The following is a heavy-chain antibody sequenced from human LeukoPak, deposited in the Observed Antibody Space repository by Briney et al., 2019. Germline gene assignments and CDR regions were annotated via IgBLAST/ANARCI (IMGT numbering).Heavy chain of an antibody. CDR1: GYSFTSYD. V-gene: IGHV1-18*01. CDR2: MNPNSGNT. D-gene: IGHD1-1*01. CDR3: ARSNLERAEDY. J-gene: IGHJ4*02. Sequence: ASVKVSCKASGYSFTSYDINWVRQATGQGLEWMGWMNPNSGNTNYAQKLQGRVTMTTDTSTSTAYMELRSLRSDDTAVYYCARSNLERAEDYWGQATMVTVDS.